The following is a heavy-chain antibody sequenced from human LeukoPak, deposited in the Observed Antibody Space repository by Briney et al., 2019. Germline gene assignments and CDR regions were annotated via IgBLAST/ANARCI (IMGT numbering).Heavy chain of an antibody. V-gene: IGHV1-69*06. CDR2: IIPIFGTA. Sequence: SVTVSFMDSVRTFTNYAISWVRQAPGQGREWMGRIIPIFGTANYAQKFQGRVTITADKSTSTAYMELSSLRSEDTAVYYCARGDIVATIPFDYWGQGTLVTVSS. D-gene: IGHD5-12*01. J-gene: IGHJ4*02. CDR3: ARGDIVATIPFDY. CDR1: VRTFTNYA.